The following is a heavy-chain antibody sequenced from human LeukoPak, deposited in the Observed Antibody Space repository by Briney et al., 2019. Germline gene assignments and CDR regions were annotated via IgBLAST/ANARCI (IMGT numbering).Heavy chain of an antibody. J-gene: IGHJ4*02. CDR2: ISGSGGTT. V-gene: IGHV3-23*01. D-gene: IGHD3-10*01. CDR3: AKGSRSLRFGEAGDY. CDR1: GFTLSSYG. Sequence: GGSLRLSCAASGFTLSSYGMSWVWQAPGKGLEWVSSISGSGGTTYYADSVKGRFTLSRDNSKNTLYLQMNSLRAEDTAVYYCAKGSRSLRFGEAGDYWGQGTLVTVSS.